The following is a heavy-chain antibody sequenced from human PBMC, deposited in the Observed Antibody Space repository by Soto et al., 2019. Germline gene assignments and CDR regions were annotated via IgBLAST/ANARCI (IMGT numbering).Heavy chain of an antibody. CDR1: GFSLSNARMG. V-gene: IGHV2-26*01. CDR3: ARAITGCRSDY. CDR2: MFSNDEK. J-gene: IGHJ4*02. D-gene: IGHD1-20*01. Sequence: SGPTLVSPTETLTLTCTVSGFSLSNARMGVSWIRQPPGKALEWLAHMFSNDEKSYSTSLKSRLTISEDTSKSQVVLTMTNMDPGDAATYYCARAITGCRSDYWGQGTLVTVSS.